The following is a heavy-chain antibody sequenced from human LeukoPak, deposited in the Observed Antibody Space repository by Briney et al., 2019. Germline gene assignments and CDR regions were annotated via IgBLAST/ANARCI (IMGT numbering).Heavy chain of an antibody. V-gene: IGHV4-34*01. CDR2: INHSGST. D-gene: IGHD3-10*01. J-gene: IGHJ6*02. CDR3: ASADGSEVYGMDV. Sequence: SETLSLTCAVYGGSFSGYYWSWIRQPPGKGLEWIGEINHSGSTHYNPSFKSRVTISVDTSKNQFSLKLSSVTAADTAVYYCASADGSEVYGMDVWGQGTTVTVSS. CDR1: GGSFSGYY.